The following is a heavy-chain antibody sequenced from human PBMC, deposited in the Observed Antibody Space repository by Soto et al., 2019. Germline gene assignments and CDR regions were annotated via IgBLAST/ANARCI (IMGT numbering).Heavy chain of an antibody. J-gene: IGHJ4*02. Sequence: PSETLSLTCAVSGGSISSGGYSWSWIRQPPGKGLEWIGYIYHSGSTYYNPSLKSRVTISVDRSKNQFSLKLSSVTAADTAVYYCPNHAKGRFDSWGQGTLVTLPS. D-gene: IGHD2-21*01. CDR1: GGSISSGGYS. CDR3: PNHAKGRFDS. CDR2: IYHSGST. V-gene: IGHV4-30-2*01.